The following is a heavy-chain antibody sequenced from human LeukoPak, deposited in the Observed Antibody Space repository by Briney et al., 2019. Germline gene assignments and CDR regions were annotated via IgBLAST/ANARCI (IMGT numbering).Heavy chain of an antibody. CDR2: INPNSGGT. J-gene: IGHJ3*02. CDR1: GYTFTGYY. Sequence: ASVKVSCEASGYTFTGYYMHWVRQAPGQGLEWMGWINPNSGGTNYAQKFQGRVTMTRDTSISTAYMELSRLRSDDTAVYYCAILGGSHDAFDIWGQGTMVTVSS. D-gene: IGHD1-26*01. CDR3: AILGGSHDAFDI. V-gene: IGHV1-2*02.